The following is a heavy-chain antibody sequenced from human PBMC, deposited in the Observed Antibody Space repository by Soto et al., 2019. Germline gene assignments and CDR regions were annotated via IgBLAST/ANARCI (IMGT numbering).Heavy chain of an antibody. J-gene: IGHJ4*02. CDR1: GFTFSSYG. CDR3: ATAPRYSYGSYYFDY. Sequence: GGSLRLSCAASGFTFSSYGMHWVRQAPGKGLEWVAVISYDGSNKYYADSVKGRFTISRGNSKNTLYLQMNSLRAEDTAVYYCATAPRYSYGSYYFDYWGQGTLVTVSS. V-gene: IGHV3-30*03. CDR2: ISYDGSNK. D-gene: IGHD5-18*01.